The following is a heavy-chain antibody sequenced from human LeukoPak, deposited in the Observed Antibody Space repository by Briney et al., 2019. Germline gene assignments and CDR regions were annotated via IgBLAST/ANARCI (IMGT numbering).Heavy chain of an antibody. Sequence: SETLSLTCTVSGGSISSGDYYWSWIRQPPEKGLEWIGYIYYSGSAYYSPSLKSRVTILIDTSKNQFSLKLSSVTAADTAVYYCARVRMTHWGSSSWPSAYYFDYWGQGTLVTVSS. V-gene: IGHV4-30-4*01. J-gene: IGHJ4*02. D-gene: IGHD6-13*01. CDR3: ARVRMTHWGSSSWPSAYYFDY. CDR1: GGSISSGDYY. CDR2: IYYSGSA.